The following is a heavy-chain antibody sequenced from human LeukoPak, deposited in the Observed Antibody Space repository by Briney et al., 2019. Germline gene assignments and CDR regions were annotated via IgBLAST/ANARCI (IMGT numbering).Heavy chain of an antibody. D-gene: IGHD3-3*01. CDR3: ARDGYYDFWSGPRVYYYYYMDV. Sequence: GGSLRLSCAASGFTFSSYSMNGVRQAPGKGLEWVSSISSSSSYIYYADSVKGRFTISRDNAKNSLYLQMNSLRAEDTAVYYCARDGYYDFWSGPRVYYYYYMDVWGKGTTVTVSS. CDR2: ISSSSSYI. V-gene: IGHV3-21*01. J-gene: IGHJ6*03. CDR1: GFTFSSYS.